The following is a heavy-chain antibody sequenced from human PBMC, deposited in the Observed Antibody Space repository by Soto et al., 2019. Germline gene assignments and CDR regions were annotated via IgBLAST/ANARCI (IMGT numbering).Heavy chain of an antibody. CDR1: GGSISSYY. CDR2: IYYSGST. CDR3: ARSNLYYDFWSGPFNY. J-gene: IGHJ4*02. D-gene: IGHD3-3*01. V-gene: IGHV4-59*01. Sequence: SETLSLTCTVSGGSISSYYWSWIRQPPGKGLEWIGYIYYSGSTNYNPSLKSRVTISVDTPKNQFSLKLSSVTAADTAVYYCARSNLYYDFWSGPFNYWGQGTLVTVSS.